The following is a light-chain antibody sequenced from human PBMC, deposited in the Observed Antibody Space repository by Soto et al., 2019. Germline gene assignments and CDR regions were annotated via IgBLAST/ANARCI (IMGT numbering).Light chain of an antibody. J-gene: IGLJ1*01. CDR3: QSYDSSLSGYV. Sequence: QSALTQPPSVSGAPGQRVTISCTGSSSNIGAGYDVHWYQQLPGTAPKVFIYGNSNRPSGVPDRVSGSKSGTSASLAITGLQAEDEADYYCQSYDSSLSGYVFGTGTKLTVL. CDR2: GNS. CDR1: SSNIGAGYD. V-gene: IGLV1-40*01.